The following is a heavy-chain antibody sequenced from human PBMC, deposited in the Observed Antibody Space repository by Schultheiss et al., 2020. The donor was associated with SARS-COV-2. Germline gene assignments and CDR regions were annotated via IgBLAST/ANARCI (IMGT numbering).Heavy chain of an antibody. CDR1: GLRYSRYA. CDR2: LRGLGDTI. D-gene: IGHD6-19*01. Sequence: GGSLRLSCGASGLRYSRYAMSGVRQGPRRGLERVSPLRGLGDTIYYADLAKGRFAISRDNYKNTLYLQMNSLRAEDTAVYYCTRPRASVPGTRWFDSWGQGTLVTVSS. V-gene: IGHV3-23*01. CDR3: TRPRASVPGTRWFDS. J-gene: IGHJ5*01.